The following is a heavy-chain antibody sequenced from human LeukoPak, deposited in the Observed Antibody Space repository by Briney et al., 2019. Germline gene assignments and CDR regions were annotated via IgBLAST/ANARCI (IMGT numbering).Heavy chain of an antibody. CDR2: INPNSGGT. V-gene: IGHV1-2*02. CDR3: ARVGLDDFWSGYSFQH. CDR1: GYTFTSYG. Sequence: ASVKVSCKASGYTFTSYGISWVRQAPGQGLEWMGWINPNSGGTNYAQKFQGRVTMTRDTSISTAYMELSRLRSDDTAVYYCARVGLDDFWSGYSFQHWGQGTLVTVSS. J-gene: IGHJ1*01. D-gene: IGHD3-3*01.